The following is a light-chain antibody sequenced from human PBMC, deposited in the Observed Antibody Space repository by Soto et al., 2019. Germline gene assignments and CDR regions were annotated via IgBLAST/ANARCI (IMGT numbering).Light chain of an antibody. CDR2: RND. J-gene: IGLJ3*02. V-gene: IGLV1-47*01. CDR3: ATWDDSLNGWV. Sequence: QSVLTQAPSASGTPGQRVAISCSGSSSSIGSNSVYWYQHLPGTAPKLLIYRNDQRPSGVPDRFSGSKSGTSASLAISGLRSEDEADYLCATWDDSLNGWVFGGGTKLTVL. CDR1: SSSIGSNS.